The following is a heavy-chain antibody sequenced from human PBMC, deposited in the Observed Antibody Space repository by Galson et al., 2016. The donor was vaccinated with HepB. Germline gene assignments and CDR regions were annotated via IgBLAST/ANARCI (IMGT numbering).Heavy chain of an antibody. CDR2: INPNSGST. V-gene: IGHV1-2*04. CDR1: GYTFTGYY. Sequence: SVKVSCKASGYTFTGYYIHWMRQAPGQGLEWMGWINPNSGSTNYAQKFQGWVTMTRDTSISTAYMELRRLRSDDTAVYHCARDPEEGYFDLWGRGTVVTVSS. J-gene: IGHJ2*01. D-gene: IGHD1-14*01. CDR3: ARDPEEGYFDL.